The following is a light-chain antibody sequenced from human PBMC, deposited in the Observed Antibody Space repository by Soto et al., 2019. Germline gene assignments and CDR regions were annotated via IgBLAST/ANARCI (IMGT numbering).Light chain of an antibody. CDR3: QQSYSTPPT. J-gene: IGKJ1*01. CDR1: QIISSY. V-gene: IGKV1-39*01. Sequence: DIQMTQSPSSLSASVGDRVTITCRASQIISSYLNWYQQKPGKAPKVLIHAASSLRSGVPSRFSGGGSGTDFTLTISSLQPGDFATYYCQQSYSTPPTFGQGTKVEIK. CDR2: AAS.